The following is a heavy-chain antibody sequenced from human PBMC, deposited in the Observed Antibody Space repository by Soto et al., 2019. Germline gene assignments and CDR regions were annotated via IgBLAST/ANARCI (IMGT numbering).Heavy chain of an antibody. CDR3: ARVNQGSYYNPLWDYYYYYMDV. D-gene: IGHD3-10*01. Sequence: SETLSLTCAVSSGSISSSNWWSWVRQPPGKGLEWIGEIYHSGGTNYNPSLKSRVTISVDKSKNQFSLKLSSVTAAATAVYYCARVNQGSYYNPLWDYYYYYMDVWGKGTTVTVSS. CDR2: IYHSGGT. CDR1: SGSISSSNW. J-gene: IGHJ6*03. V-gene: IGHV4-4*02.